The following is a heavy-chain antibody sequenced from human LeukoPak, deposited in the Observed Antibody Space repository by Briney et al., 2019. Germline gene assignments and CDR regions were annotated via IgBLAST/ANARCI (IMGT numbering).Heavy chain of an antibody. CDR1: GFTFIGYG. J-gene: IGHJ4*02. D-gene: IGHD2-21*02. CDR3: AKPRGGDSWAFDF. V-gene: IGHV3-30*18. CDR2: ISYDGSNQ. Sequence: GGSLRLSCEASGFTFIGYGMHWVRQAPGKGLEWVAGISYDGSNQYYTDSVKGRFTISRDNSKNTLYLQMNSLRPEDTAVYYCAKPRGGDSWAFDFWGQGTLVTVSS.